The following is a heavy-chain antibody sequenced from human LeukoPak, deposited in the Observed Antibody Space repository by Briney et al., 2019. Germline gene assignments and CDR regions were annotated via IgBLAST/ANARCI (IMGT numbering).Heavy chain of an antibody. Sequence: ASVKVSCKASGYTFTTYYVYWVRQAPGQGLEWMGIINPSGGSTSYAQKFQGRVTMTRDTSTSTVYMELSSLRSEDTAVYYCAREVGAYYGSGSYGHNWFDPWGQGTLVTVSS. CDR3: AREVGAYYGSGSYGHNWFDP. CDR2: INPSGGST. V-gene: IGHV1-46*01. CDR1: GYTFTTYY. J-gene: IGHJ5*02. D-gene: IGHD3-10*01.